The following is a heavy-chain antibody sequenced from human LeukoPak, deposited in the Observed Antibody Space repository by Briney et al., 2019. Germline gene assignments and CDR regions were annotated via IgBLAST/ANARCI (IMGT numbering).Heavy chain of an antibody. D-gene: IGHD3-10*01. CDR3: ARGRYYGSGVRTFDP. CDR1: GGSMSPYH. J-gene: IGHJ5*02. Sequence: SETLSLTCTVSGGSMSPYHWGWIRQPPGKGLEWTGYIYYSGSTNYNPSLKSRVTISVDTSKNQFSLKLSSVTAADTAVYYCARGRYYGSGVRTFDPWGQGTLVTVSS. V-gene: IGHV4-59*12. CDR2: IYYSGST.